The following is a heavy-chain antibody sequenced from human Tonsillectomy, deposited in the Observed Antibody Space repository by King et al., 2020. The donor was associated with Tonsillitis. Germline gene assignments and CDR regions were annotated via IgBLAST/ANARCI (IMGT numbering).Heavy chain of an antibody. CDR3: AKDVAYYGDYVFDY. J-gene: IGHJ4*02. CDR1: GFTFNNYG. CDR2: IRYDGSNK. D-gene: IGHD4-17*01. V-gene: IGHV3-30*02. Sequence: VQLVESGGGVVQPGGSLRLSCAASGFTFNNYGIHWVRQAPGKGLEWVAFIRYDGSNKYYADSVKGRFTISRDNSKNTLYLQMNSLRAEDTAVYYCAKDVAYYGDYVFDYWGQGTLVTVSS.